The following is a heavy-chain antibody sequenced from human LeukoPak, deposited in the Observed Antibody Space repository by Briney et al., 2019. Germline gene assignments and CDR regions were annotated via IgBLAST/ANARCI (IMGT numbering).Heavy chain of an antibody. D-gene: IGHD2-2*01. CDR1: GASISSNNW. CDR3: ARVYCSSNSCYLDY. J-gene: IGHJ4*02. CDR2: IFFTGTT. Sequence: SKTLSLTCAVSGASISSNNWWSWVRQPPGKGLEWIGEIFFTGTTTYNPSLKSRVSMSLDKSKNQFSLNLTSVTAADTAIYYCARVYCSSNSCYLDYWSQGTLVTVSS. V-gene: IGHV4-4*02.